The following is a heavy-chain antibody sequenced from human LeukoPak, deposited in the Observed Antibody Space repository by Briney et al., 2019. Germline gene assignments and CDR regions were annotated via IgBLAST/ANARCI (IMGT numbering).Heavy chain of an antibody. V-gene: IGHV1-2*02. CDR2: INPNSGDT. CDR3: ARGYYDILTGYYSGGFYYYYYMDV. Sequence: ASVKVSCKASGYTLTDYYMHWVRQAPGQGLEWMGWINPNSGDTNYAQKFQGRVTMTRDTSISTVYMELSRLRSDDTAVYYCARGYYDILTGYYSGGFYYYYYMDVWGKGTTVTVSS. D-gene: IGHD3-9*01. J-gene: IGHJ6*03. CDR1: GYTLTDYY.